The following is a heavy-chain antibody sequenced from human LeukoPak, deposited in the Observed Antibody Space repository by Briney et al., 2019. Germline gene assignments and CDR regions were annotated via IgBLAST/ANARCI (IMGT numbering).Heavy chain of an antibody. J-gene: IGHJ4*02. D-gene: IGHD3-10*01. CDR3: ARDRRYYDY. CDR2: ISSGSTI. CDR1: GFTFSSYG. V-gene: IGHV3-48*03. Sequence: GGSLRLSCAASGFTFSSYGMNWVRQAPGKGLEWVSYISSGSTIYYADSVKGRFTISRDNAKNSLYLQMNSLRAEDTAVYYCARDRRYYDYWGQGTLVTVSS.